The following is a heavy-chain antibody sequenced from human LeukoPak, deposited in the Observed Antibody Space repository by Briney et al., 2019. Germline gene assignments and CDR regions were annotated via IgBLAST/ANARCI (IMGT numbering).Heavy chain of an antibody. CDR3: AKEGDTYYYDNSGKLDY. CDR1: GFTFSSYG. V-gene: IGHV3-30*18. Sequence: GRSLRLSCAASGFTFSSYGMHWVRQAPGKGLEWVAVISYDGSNKYYADSVKGRFTISRDNSKNTLYLQMNSLRAEDTAVYYCAKEGDTYYYDNSGKLDYWGQGTLVTVSS. J-gene: IGHJ4*02. CDR2: ISYDGSNK. D-gene: IGHD3-22*01.